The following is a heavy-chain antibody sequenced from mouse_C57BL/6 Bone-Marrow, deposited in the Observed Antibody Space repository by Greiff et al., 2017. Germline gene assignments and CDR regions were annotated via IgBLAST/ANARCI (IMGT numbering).Heavy chain of an antibody. CDR3: AMGGRGYYGSSFDY. D-gene: IGHD1-1*01. CDR1: GYTFTSYW. J-gene: IGHJ2*01. Sequence: QVQLQQPGAELVKPGASVKVSCKASGYTFTSYWMHWVKQRPGQGLEWIGRIHPSDSDTNYNQKFKGKATLTVDKSSSTAYMQLSSLTSEDSAVYYWAMGGRGYYGSSFDYWGQGTTLTVSS. CDR2: IHPSDSDT. V-gene: IGHV1-74*01.